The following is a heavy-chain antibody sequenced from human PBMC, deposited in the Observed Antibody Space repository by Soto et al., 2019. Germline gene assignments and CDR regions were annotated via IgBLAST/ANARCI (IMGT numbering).Heavy chain of an antibody. CDR3: AKPSAYGDFAGSFDS. CDR2: IGGRGGNT. V-gene: IGHV3-23*01. D-gene: IGHD4-17*01. Sequence: GGSLRLSCVASGFIFDNYAMNWVRQVPGKGLEWISNIGGRGGNTFYAASLRGRFTISRDNSRNTVYLEMNNLRVEDSATYYCAKPSAYGDFAGSFDSWGQGTLVTAPQ. J-gene: IGHJ4*02. CDR1: GFIFDNYA.